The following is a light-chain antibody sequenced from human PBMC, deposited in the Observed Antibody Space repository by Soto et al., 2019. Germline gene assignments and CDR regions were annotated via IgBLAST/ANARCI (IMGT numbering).Light chain of an antibody. J-gene: IGKJ1*01. CDR1: KDVSND. CDR3: LQHTYIWS. Sequence: DIQMTQFPPPLFASVGERVTITCRASKDVSNDLGWFQQKPGKAPKRLIFGASNLESGVPSRFSGTGSGTEFILTITNLQPEDFATYYCLQHTYIWSFGQGTKVDIK. V-gene: IGKV1-17*02. CDR2: GAS.